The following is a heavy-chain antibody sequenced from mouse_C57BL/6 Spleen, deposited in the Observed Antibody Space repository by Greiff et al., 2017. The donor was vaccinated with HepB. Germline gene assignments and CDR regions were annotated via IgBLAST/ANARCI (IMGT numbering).Heavy chain of an antibody. Sequence: EVMLVESGGGLVKPGWSLKLSCAASGFTFSDYGMHWVRQAPEKGLEWVAYISSGSSTIYYADTVKGRFTISRDNAKNTLFLQMTSLRSEDTAMYYCARELQLSPCWYFDVWGTGTTVTVSS. CDR3: ARELQLSPCWYFDV. D-gene: IGHD4-1*02. V-gene: IGHV5-17*01. CDR2: ISSGSSTI. CDR1: GFTFSDYG. J-gene: IGHJ1*03.